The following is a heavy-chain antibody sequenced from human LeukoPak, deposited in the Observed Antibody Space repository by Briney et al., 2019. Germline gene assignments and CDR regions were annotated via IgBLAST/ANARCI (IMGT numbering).Heavy chain of an antibody. V-gene: IGHV5-51*01. J-gene: IGHJ6*03. CDR3: ARLGSFGPLTYYYYMDV. Sequence: GGSLQISFNGSGYSFTSYWIGWVRQMPGKGLEWVGIIYPGDSDTRYSPSFQGQFTISADNSISTPYLQWSSLKASDTAMYYCARLGSFGPLTYYYYMDVWGKGTTVTISS. D-gene: IGHD3-10*01. CDR1: GYSFTSYW. CDR2: IYPGDSDT.